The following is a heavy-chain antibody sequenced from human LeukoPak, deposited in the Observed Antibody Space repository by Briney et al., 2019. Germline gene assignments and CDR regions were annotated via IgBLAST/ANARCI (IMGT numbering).Heavy chain of an antibody. CDR3: ARVGGTNYYYYGMDV. Sequence: PSETLSLTCAISGASIFSDGFYWSWIRQHPGEGLEWIGYIYDSGSTNYNPSLKSRVTISADTSKNQFSLKLSSVTAADTAVYYCARVGGTNYYYYGMDVWGQGTTVTVSS. D-gene: IGHD1-1*01. CDR1: GASIFSDGFY. CDR2: IYDSGST. V-gene: IGHV4-61*08. J-gene: IGHJ6*02.